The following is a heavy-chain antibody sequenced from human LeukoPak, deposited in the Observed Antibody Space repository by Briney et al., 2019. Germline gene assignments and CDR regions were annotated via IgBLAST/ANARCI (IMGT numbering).Heavy chain of an antibody. D-gene: IGHD6-6*01. CDR3: ARDLEYSSSSGLRGGTFDY. Sequence: WASVTVTCKASGGTFSSYAISWVRQAPGQGLEWMGGIIPIFGTANYAQKFQGRVTITADESTSTAYMELSSLRSEDTAVYYCARDLEYSSSSGLRGGTFDYWGQGTPVTVSS. CDR2: IIPIFGTA. V-gene: IGHV1-69*01. CDR1: GGTFSSYA. J-gene: IGHJ4*02.